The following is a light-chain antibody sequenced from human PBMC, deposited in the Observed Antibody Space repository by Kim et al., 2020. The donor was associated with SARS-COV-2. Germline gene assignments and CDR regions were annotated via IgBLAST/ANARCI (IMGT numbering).Light chain of an antibody. J-gene: IGLJ3*02. CDR2: SYD. V-gene: IGLV1-44*01. CDR1: NSNIGSNT. Sequence: GQRVTISFSGSNSNIGSNTVDWYRQLPGTAPKLLIYSYDLRPSGVPDRFSGSKSGTSASLAISGLQSEDEADYYCATWDDSLDGWVFGGGTQLTVL. CDR3: ATWDDSLDGWV.